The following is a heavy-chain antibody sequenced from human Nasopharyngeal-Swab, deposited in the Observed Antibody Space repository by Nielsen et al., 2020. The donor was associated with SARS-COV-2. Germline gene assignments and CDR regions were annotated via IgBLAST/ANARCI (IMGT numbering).Heavy chain of an antibody. J-gene: IGHJ4*02. D-gene: IGHD6-25*01. CDR2: IYYSGST. Sequence: SETLSLTCTVSGGSISGYYWSWIRQPPGKGLEWIGYIYYSGSTNYNPSLKSRVTISVDTSKNQFSLKLSSVTAADTAVYYCASAAAPQYYFDYWGQGTLVTVSS. CDR3: ASAAAPQYYFDY. CDR1: GGSISGYY. V-gene: IGHV4-59*01.